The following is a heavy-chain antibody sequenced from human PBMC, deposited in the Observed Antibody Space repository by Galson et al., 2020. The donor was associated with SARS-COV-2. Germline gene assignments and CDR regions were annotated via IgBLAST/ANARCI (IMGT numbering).Heavy chain of an antibody. CDR1: GYPVSTPHY. J-gene: IGHJ2*01. D-gene: IGHD2-21*02. CDR3: ARQGGNMIVLVTVPCWFFDV. V-gene: IGHV4-38-2*01. CDR2: IYPNGRT. Sequence: SQTPSLTCAVSGYPVSTPHYWGWVPLAPGKGLEWIGSIYPNGRTYYNPSLESRVPIPVDTSRNQFSLTLASVTAAAPAFYYCARQGGNMIVLVTVPCWFFDVWGRGTLVTVSS.